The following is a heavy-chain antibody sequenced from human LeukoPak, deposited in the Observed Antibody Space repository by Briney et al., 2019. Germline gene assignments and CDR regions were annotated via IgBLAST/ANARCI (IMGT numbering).Heavy chain of an antibody. J-gene: IGHJ4*02. CDR3: AKDSRYYYVDY. CDR2: IRYDGSKE. D-gene: IGHD1-14*01. V-gene: IGHV3-30*02. CDR1: GFTFSSYG. Sequence: GGSLRLSCAASGFTFSSYGMHWVRQAPGKGLEWVAFIRYDGSKEYYTDSVKGRFTISRDNSKNTLYLQMNSLKTEDTAVYYCAKDSRYYYVDYWGQGTLVTVSS.